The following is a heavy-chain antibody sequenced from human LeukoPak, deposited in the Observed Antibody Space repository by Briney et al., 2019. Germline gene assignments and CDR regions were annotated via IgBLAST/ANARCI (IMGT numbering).Heavy chain of an antibody. CDR2: IRSRKDGGTG. CDR1: GFSFSETW. D-gene: IGHD1-1*01. V-gene: IGHV3-15*01. J-gene: IGHJ3*02. Sequence: GGSLRLSCTAYGFSFSETWMSWVRQAPGKGLEWVARIRSRKDGGTGDYAAPEKGRFSVSRDDSKNTMYLQMDSLKTEDTALYYCTTGGYYTTGAFDIWGQGTMVTVSS. CDR3: TTGGYYTTGAFDI.